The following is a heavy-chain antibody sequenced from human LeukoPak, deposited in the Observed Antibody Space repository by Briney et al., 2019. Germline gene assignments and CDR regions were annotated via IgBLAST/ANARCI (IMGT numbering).Heavy chain of an antibody. CDR3: ARDRPLYYYDSSGYYP. D-gene: IGHD3-22*01. J-gene: IGHJ5*02. V-gene: IGHV4-31*03. Sequence: SETLSLTCTVSGGSISSGGYYWSWIRQHPGKGLEWIGYIYYSGSTYYNPSLKSRVTISVDTSKNQFSLKLSSVTAADTAVYYCARDRPLYYYDSSGYYPWGQGTLVTVSS. CDR1: GGSISSGGYY. CDR2: IYYSGST.